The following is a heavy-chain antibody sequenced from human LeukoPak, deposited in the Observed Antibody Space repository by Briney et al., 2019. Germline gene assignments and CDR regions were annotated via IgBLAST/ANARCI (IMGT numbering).Heavy chain of an antibody. Sequence: SETLSLTCTVSGGSISSYYWSWIRQPPGKGLEWIGYIYYSGSTNYNPSLKSRVTISVDTSKNQFSLKLSSVTAADTAVYYCARDARSFLPTYWGQGTLVTVSS. D-gene: IGHD1-26*01. J-gene: IGHJ4*02. CDR2: IYYSGST. V-gene: IGHV4-59*01. CDR3: ARDARSFLPTY. CDR1: GGSISSYY.